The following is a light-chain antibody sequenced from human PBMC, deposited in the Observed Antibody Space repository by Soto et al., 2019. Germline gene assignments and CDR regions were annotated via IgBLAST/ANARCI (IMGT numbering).Light chain of an antibody. CDR2: DIF. V-gene: IGKV3D-15*01. J-gene: IGKJ4*01. CDR1: QSVGSD. Sequence: DILMTQSPATLSVSPGERATLSCRASQSVGSDLAWYQQKPGQAPRLLIYDIFTMATGVPTRISGSGSGTEFTLTISSLQSEDFAVYYCQQYNSWPLTFGGGTKVEIK. CDR3: QQYNSWPLT.